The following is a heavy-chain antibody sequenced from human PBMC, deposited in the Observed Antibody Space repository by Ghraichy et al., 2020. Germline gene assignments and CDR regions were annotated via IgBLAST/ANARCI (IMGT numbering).Heavy chain of an antibody. D-gene: IGHD5-18*01. CDR1: GGSVSSGSYY. CDR3: ARDVQLWNLYYYYGMDV. Sequence: SETLSLTYTVSGGSVSSGSYYWSWIRQPPGKGLEWIGYIYYSGSTNYNPSLKSRVTISVDTSKNQFSLKLSSVTAADTAVYYCARDVQLWNLYYYYGMDVWGQGTTVTVSS. V-gene: IGHV4-61*01. CDR2: IYYSGST. J-gene: IGHJ6*02.